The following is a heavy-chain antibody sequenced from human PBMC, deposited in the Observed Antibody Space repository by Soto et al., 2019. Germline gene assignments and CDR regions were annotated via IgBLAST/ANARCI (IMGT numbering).Heavy chain of an antibody. CDR1: GFTFSDSS. CDR2: ISSGTSYT. Sequence: KTGGSLRLSCAASGFTFSDSSMNWIRQAPGKGLEWVSYISSGTSYTNYADSVKGRFTISRDNAKNSLFLHMNSLRAEDTAVYYCARSVVSSTRFDPWGQGTLVTVSS. D-gene: IGHD6-13*01. V-gene: IGHV3-11*06. J-gene: IGHJ5*02. CDR3: ARSVVSSTRFDP.